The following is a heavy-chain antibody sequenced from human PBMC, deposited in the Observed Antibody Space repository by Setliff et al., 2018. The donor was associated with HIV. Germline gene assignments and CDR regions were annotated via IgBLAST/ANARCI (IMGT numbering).Heavy chain of an antibody. CDR3: ARGSGYYYSNFYMDV. D-gene: IGHD3-3*01. CDR2: IYTSGNT. CDR1: GGSISSYY. J-gene: IGHJ6*03. Sequence: SETLSLTCTVSGGSISSYYWSWIRQPAGKGLEWIGRIYTSGNTNYNPSLKSRVTMSVDTSKNQFSLNLRSVTAADTAVYYCARGSGYYYSNFYMDVWGKGTTVTVSS. V-gene: IGHV4-4*07.